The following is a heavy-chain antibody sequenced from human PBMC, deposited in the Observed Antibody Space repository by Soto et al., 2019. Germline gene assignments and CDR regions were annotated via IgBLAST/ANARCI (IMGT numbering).Heavy chain of an antibody. CDR1: GGSISSGGYY. CDR3: ARDLFFQGLATSYYYGMDV. CDR2: IYYSGST. V-gene: IGHV4-31*03. J-gene: IGHJ6*02. D-gene: IGHD6-25*01. Sequence: SETLSLTCTVSGGSISSGGYYWSWIRQHPGKGLEWIGYIYYSGSTYYNPSLKSRVTISVDTSKNQFSLKLSSVTAADTAVYYCARDLFFQGLATSYYYGMDVWGQGTTVTV.